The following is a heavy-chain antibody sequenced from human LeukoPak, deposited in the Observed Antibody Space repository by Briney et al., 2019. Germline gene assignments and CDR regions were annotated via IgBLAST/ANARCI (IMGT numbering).Heavy chain of an antibody. CDR2: INPSGGST. CDR3: ARVADGGIVVVPAAIRSPAFDI. Sequence: ASVKVSCKASGYIFTNYYMHWVRQAPGQGLEWMGTINPSGGSTTYAQKFQGRVTMTRDTSISTAYMELSRLRSDDTAVYYCARVADGGIVVVPAAIRSPAFDIWGQGTMVTVSS. CDR1: GYIFTNYY. J-gene: IGHJ3*02. V-gene: IGHV1-46*01. D-gene: IGHD2-2*01.